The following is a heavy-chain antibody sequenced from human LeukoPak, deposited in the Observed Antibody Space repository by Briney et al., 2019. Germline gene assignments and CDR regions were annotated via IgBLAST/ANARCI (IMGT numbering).Heavy chain of an antibody. J-gene: IGHJ4*02. CDR2: INHSGST. CDR1: GGSFSGYY. V-gene: IGHV4-34*01. D-gene: IGHD3-16*02. CDR3: ARGLVRDYVWGSYRSYYFDY. Sequence: SETLSLTCAVYGGSFSGYYWSWIRQPPGKGLEWIGEINHSGSTNYNPSLKSRVTISVDTSKNQFSLKLSSVTAADTAVYYCARGLVRDYVWGSYRSYYFDYWGQGTLVTVSS.